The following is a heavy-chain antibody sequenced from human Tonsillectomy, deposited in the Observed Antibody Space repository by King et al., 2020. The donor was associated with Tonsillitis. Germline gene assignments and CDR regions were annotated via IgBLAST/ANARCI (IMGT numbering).Heavy chain of an antibody. CDR3: TRNHYEFCSGGSCYSAFDY. V-gene: IGHV3-49*03. CDR2: IRSKPYGGTT. Sequence: VQLVESGGGLVQPGRSLKLSCTTSGFTFGDYAMSWFRQALGKGLEWVGFIRSKPYGGTTEYAASVKGRFTISRDDSKSIAYLQMNSLKTEDTAVYYCTRNHYEFCSGGSCYSAFDYWGQGTLVTVSS. D-gene: IGHD2-15*01. CDR1: GFTFGDYA. J-gene: IGHJ4*02.